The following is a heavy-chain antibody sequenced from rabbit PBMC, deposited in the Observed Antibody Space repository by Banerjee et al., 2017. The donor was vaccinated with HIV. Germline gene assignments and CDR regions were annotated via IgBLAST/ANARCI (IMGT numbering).Heavy chain of an antibody. V-gene: IGHV1S45*01. CDR3: ARSYSGGNDYTNF. D-gene: IGHD6-1*01. Sequence: QEQLEESGGDLVKPEGSLTLTCTASGFSFSNGYVMCWVRQAPGKGLEWIACINTISGDTVYATWAKGRFTISKASWTTVTLQMTSLTAADTASYFCARSYSGGNDYTNFWGPGPSSPSL. J-gene: IGHJ6*01. CDR2: INTISGDT. CDR1: GFSFSNGYV.